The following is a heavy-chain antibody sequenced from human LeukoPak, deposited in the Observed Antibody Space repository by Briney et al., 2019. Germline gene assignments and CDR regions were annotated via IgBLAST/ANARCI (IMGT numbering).Heavy chain of an antibody. J-gene: IGHJ4*02. D-gene: IGHD3-22*01. CDR3: ARAGPYYYDSGGYSYLGY. CDR1: GYTFTSYG. Sequence: ASVKVSCKASGYTFTSYGISWVRQAPGQGLEWMGWISAYNGNTNYAQNLQGTVTMTTDTSTSTAYMELRSLRSDDTAVYYCARAGPYYYDSGGYSYLGYWGQGTLVTVSS. CDR2: ISAYNGNT. V-gene: IGHV1-18*01.